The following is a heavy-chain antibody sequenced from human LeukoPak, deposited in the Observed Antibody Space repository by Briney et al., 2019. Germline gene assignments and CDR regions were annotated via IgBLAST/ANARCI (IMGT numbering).Heavy chain of an antibody. D-gene: IGHD2/OR15-2a*01. V-gene: IGHV1-69*05. CDR3: ARDVSTSSWWFDP. Sequence: SVKVSCKASGGTFSSYAISWVRQAPGQGLEWMGGIIPIFGTANYAQKFQGRVTMTRDMSTRTDYMELSSLRYEDAAVYYCARDVSTSSWWFDPWGQGTLVIVSS. J-gene: IGHJ5*02. CDR1: GGTFSSYA. CDR2: IIPIFGTA.